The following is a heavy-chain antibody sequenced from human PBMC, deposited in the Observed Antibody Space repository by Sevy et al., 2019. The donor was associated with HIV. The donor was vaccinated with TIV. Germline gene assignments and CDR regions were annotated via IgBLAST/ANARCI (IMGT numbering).Heavy chain of an antibody. CDR3: ARSFGVVNNWFDP. CDR2: IYYSGST. J-gene: IGHJ5*02. V-gene: IGHV4-59*01. D-gene: IGHD3-3*01. CDR1: GGSISSYY. Sequence: SETLSLTCTVSGGSISSYYWSWIRQPPGKGLEWIGYIYYSGSTNNNPSLKSRVTISVDTSKNQFSLKLSSVTAADTAMYYCARSFGVVNNWFDPWGQGTLVTVSS.